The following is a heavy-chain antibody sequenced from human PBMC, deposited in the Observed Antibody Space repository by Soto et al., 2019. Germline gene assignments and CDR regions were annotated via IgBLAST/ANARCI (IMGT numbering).Heavy chain of an antibody. V-gene: IGHV3-30*18. J-gene: IGHJ5*02. D-gene: IGHD4-4*01. CDR1: GFTFSSYG. Sequence: QVQLVESGGGVVQPGRSLRLSCAASGFTFSSYGMHWVRQAPGKGLEWVAVISYDGSNKYYADSVKGRFTISRDNSKNTLYLQMNSLRAEDTAVYYCAKERWWTDYSNFDWFDPWGQGTLVTVSS. CDR2: ISYDGSNK. CDR3: AKERWWTDYSNFDWFDP.